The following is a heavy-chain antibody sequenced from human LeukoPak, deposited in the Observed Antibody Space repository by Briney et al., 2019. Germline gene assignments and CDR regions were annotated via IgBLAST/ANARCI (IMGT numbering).Heavy chain of an antibody. CDR1: GYSFTNFW. CDR3: ARVVEMVTKRGFFDS. J-gene: IGHJ4*02. Sequence: GESLKISCKGSGYSFTNFWIGWVRQMPGKGLEWMGVIYPGDSDSRYSPSFQGQVTLSVDKSDNTAYLQWSSLKASDTAMYYCARVVEMVTKRGFFDSWGQGTLVTVSS. CDR2: IYPGDSDS. V-gene: IGHV5-51*01. D-gene: IGHD5-24*01.